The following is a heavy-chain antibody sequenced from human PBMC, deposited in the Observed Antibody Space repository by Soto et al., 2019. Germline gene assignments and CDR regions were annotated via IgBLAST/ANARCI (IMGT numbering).Heavy chain of an antibody. D-gene: IGHD3-22*01. CDR1: GESLNDYY. CDR2: MNHRRTT. V-gene: IGHV4-34*01. J-gene: IGHJ4*02. CDR3: ARGHSETGWNWLLEY. Sequence: QVQLQQWGAGLLKPSETLSLTCAVYGESLNDYYWTWIRQSPGKGLEWIGEMNHRRTTNSNPSLEGRVMMSIDTSKNQFSLKLTSMTAADSAVYYCARGHSETGWNWLLEYWGQGTPVSVSS.